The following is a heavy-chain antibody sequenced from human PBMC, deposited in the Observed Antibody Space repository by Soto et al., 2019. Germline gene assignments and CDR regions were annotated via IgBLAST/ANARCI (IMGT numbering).Heavy chain of an antibody. D-gene: IGHD6-6*01. CDR1: GVTCSSHA. CDR2: ISGSGGST. V-gene: IGHV3-23*01. J-gene: IGHJ4*02. CDR3: AKDLIAARFDY. Sequence: GVLLRVSCGAAGVTCSSHAGSWVCQATGKGLEWVSAISGSGGSTYYADSVKGRFTISRDNSKNTLYLQMNSLRAEDTAVYYCAKDLIAARFDYWGQGTLVTVSS.